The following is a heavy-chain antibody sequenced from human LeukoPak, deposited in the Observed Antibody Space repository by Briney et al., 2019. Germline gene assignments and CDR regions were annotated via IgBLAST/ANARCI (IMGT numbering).Heavy chain of an antibody. V-gene: IGHV3-23*01. D-gene: IGHD4-17*01. CDR1: EVTFSTYA. CDR2: ISGSGGNT. CDR3: AKDPNGDYIGAFDI. J-gene: IGHJ3*02. Sequence: PGGSLRLSCAASEVTFSTYAMTWVRQAPGKGLEWFSSISGSGGNTYYADSVQGRFTISRDNSKNTLYLQMNSLRAEDTAVYYCAKDPNGDYIGAFDIWGQGTMVTVSS.